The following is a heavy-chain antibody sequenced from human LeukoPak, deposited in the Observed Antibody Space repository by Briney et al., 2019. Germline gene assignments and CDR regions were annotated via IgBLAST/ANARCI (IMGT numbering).Heavy chain of an antibody. CDR1: GGSIGGDGYH. V-gene: IGHV4-39*01. Sequence: SETLSLTCSVSGGSIGGDGYHWGWIRRPPGKGLEWLGSVHYTGSTCYKTSLKSRLTVDMDTSRNQFSLRLSSVTAADTAVYYCARTSHSGYMVRGVLYYGMDVWGQGTTVTVSS. CDR2: VHYTGST. CDR3: ARTSHSGYMVRGVLYYGMDV. J-gene: IGHJ6*02. D-gene: IGHD3-10*01.